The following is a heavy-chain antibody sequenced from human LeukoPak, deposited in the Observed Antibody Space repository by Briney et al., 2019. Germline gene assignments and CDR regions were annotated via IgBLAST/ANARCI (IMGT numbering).Heavy chain of an antibody. J-gene: IGHJ2*01. V-gene: IGHV4-59*12. CDR2: IYYSGST. CDR1: GGSISSYY. D-gene: IGHD2-15*01. CDR3: ARVGGRYCSGGSCPQGYFDL. Sequence: SETLSLTCTVSGGSISSYYWSWIRQPPGKGLEWIGYIYYSGSTNYNPSLKSRVTISVDTSKNQFSLKLSSVTAADTAVYYCARVGGRYCSGGSCPQGYFDLWGRGTLVTVSS.